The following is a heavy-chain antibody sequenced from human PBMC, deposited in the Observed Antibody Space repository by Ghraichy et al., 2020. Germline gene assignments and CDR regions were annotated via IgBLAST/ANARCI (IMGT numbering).Heavy chain of an antibody. CDR1: GGSISSYY. D-gene: IGHD3-10*01. CDR2: IYYSGST. V-gene: IGHV4-59*01. Sequence: SQTLSLTCTVSGGSISSYYWSWIRQPPGKGLEWIGYIYYSGSTNYNPSLKSRVTISVDTSKNQFSLKLSSVTAADTAVYYCARIVPGSIWALWGEYMDVWGKGTTVTVSS. J-gene: IGHJ6*03. CDR3: ARIVPGSIWALWGEYMDV.